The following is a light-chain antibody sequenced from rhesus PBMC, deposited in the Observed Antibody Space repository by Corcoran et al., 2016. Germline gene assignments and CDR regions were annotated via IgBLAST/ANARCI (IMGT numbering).Light chain of an antibody. Sequence: AALTQPPSVSGSPGQSVTISCTGTSSDIGGYNYVSWYQQHPGKAPKLMIYDVSKRPSGVSDRFSGSKSGNMASLTISGLQAEDEADYYCSSYAGSNTFIFGAGTRLTVL. J-gene: IGLJ1*01. V-gene: IGLV2-23*01. CDR3: SSYAGSNTFI. CDR1: SSDIGGYNY. CDR2: DVS.